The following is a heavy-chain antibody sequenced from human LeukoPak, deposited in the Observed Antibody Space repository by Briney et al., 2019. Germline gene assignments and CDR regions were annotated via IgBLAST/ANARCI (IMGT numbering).Heavy chain of an antibody. Sequence: KSSGTLSLTCAVSGGSISSSNWWSWVRQPPGKGLEWIGEIYHSGSTNYNPSLKSRVTISVDKSKNQFSLKLSSVTAADTAVYYCARLRYDSNGNFDYWGQGTLVTVSS. CDR2: IYHSGST. V-gene: IGHV4-4*02. J-gene: IGHJ4*02. CDR3: ARLRYDSNGNFDY. CDR1: GGSISSSNW. D-gene: IGHD3-22*01.